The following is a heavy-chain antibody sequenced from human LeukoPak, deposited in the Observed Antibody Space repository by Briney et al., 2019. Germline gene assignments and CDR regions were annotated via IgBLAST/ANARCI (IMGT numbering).Heavy chain of an antibody. J-gene: IGHJ6*03. V-gene: IGHV4-38-2*01. Sequence: PSETLSLTCAVSGHSISSGYYWGWIRPPPGKGLEWIGSIYHTGTTSSNPSLKSRVTISVDTSKTQFSLFLRSVTAADTAVYYCARASYGAKYYNYYMDVWGKGTTVTVSS. D-gene: IGHD4-17*01. CDR3: ARASYGAKYYNYYMDV. CDR1: GHSISSGYY. CDR2: IYHTGTT.